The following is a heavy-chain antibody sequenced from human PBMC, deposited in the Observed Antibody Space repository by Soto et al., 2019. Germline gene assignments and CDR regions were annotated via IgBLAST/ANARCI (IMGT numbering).Heavy chain of an antibody. CDR1: GFTFSDYY. J-gene: IGHJ4*02. CDR2: ISSSGSTI. CDR3: AKQTKLRSSFDY. V-gene: IGHV3-11*01. D-gene: IGHD5-12*01. Sequence: PGGSLRLSCAASGFTFSDYYMSWIRQAPGKGLEWVSYISSSGSTIYYADSVKGRFTISRDNAKNTLYLQMNSLRAEDTAVYYCAKQTKLRSSFDYWGQGTLVTVSS.